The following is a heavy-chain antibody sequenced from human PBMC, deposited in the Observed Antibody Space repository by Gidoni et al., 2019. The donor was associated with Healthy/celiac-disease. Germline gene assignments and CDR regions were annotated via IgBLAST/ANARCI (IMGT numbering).Heavy chain of an antibody. CDR1: GGSISRSSYY. V-gene: IGHV4-39*01. CDR3: ARLDYGDSLLSPDY. D-gene: IGHD4-17*01. CDR2: IYYSGST. J-gene: IGHJ4*02. Sequence: QLQLQESGPGLVKPSATLSLTCTVSGGSISRSSYYGGSIRPPPGKGLEWIGSIYYSGSTSYTASLKSLVTISVDTSKNQLAMKLRSVTAADTAVYYCARLDYGDSLLSPDYWGQGTLVTVSS.